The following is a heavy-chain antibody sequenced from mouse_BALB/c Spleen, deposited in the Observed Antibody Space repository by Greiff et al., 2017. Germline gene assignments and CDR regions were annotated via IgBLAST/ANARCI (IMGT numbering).Heavy chain of an antibody. J-gene: IGHJ4*01. V-gene: IGHV2-9*02. CDR2: IWAGGST. CDR3: ASPHYYGSSLYAMDY. CDR1: GFSLTSYG. Sequence: VQLQESGPGLVAPSQSLSITCTVSGFSLTSYGVHWVRQPPGKGLEWLGVIWAGGSTNYNSALMSRLSISKDNSKSQVFLKMNSLQTDDTAMYYCASPHYYGSSLYAMDYWGQGTSVTVSS. D-gene: IGHD1-1*01.